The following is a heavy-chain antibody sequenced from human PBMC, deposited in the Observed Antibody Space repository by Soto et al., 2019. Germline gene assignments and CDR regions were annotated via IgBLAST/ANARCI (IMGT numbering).Heavy chain of an antibody. CDR1: GYIFTSYG. J-gene: IGHJ6*02. Sequence: ASVKVSCKACGYIFTSYGISGVRQAPGQGLEWMGRINTYNGDTKYEQRSQGRATMTTDTSTRTAYMELRSLRSDDTAVYYCARDCSAINCYSGLDVWGQGTTVTVSS. CDR2: INTYNGDT. D-gene: IGHD2-21*01. CDR3: ARDCSAINCYSGLDV. V-gene: IGHV1-18*01.